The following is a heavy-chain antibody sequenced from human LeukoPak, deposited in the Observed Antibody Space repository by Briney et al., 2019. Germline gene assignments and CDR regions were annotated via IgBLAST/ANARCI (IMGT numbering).Heavy chain of an antibody. J-gene: IGHJ4*02. V-gene: IGHV1-46*01. CDR3: ARDRAYSSSSSIAY. D-gene: IGHD6-6*01. CDR1: GYTFTNYY. Sequence: ASVKVSCKASGYTFTNYYIHWVRQAPGQGLEWMGITNPSGGGTTYAQKFQGRLSMTRDMSTSTLYLEMSSLRSEDTAVYSCARDRAYSSSSSIAYWGQRTLVTVSS. CDR2: TNPSGGGT.